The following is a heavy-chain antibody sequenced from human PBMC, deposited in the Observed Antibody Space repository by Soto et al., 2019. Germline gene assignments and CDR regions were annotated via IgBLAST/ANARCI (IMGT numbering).Heavy chain of an antibody. CDR3: ARDTQQQYFDY. D-gene: IGHD6-13*01. CDR1: GFTFSSYA. CDR2: ISYDGSNK. Sequence: QVQLVESGGGVVQPGRSQRLSCAASGFTFSSYAMHWVRQAPGKGLEWVAVISYDGSNKYYADSVKGRFTISRDNSKNTLYLQMNSLRAEDTAVYYCARDTQQQYFDYWGQGTLVTVSS. V-gene: IGHV3-30-3*01. J-gene: IGHJ4*02.